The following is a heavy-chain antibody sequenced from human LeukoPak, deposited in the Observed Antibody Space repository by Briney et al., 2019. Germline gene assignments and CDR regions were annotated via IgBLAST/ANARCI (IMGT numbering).Heavy chain of an antibody. CDR1: GFTFSTYE. CDR3: ARTPTYGFWSGYTLDV. Sequence: PGGSLRLSCAASGFTFSTYEMNWVCQAPGKGLEWVSYISGGGTNIYYADSVKGRFTVSRDDAKNSLFLQMNSLRADDTAVYYCARTPTYGFWSGYTLDVWGQGTTVTVSS. CDR2: ISGGGTNI. J-gene: IGHJ6*02. D-gene: IGHD3-3*01. V-gene: IGHV3-48*03.